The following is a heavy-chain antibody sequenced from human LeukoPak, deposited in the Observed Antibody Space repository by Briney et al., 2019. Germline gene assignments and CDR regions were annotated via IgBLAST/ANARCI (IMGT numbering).Heavy chain of an antibody. CDR1: GGPFSGYY. V-gene: IGHV4-34*01. CDR2: INHSGST. J-gene: IGHJ4*02. CDR3: ARGGYIYDYVWGSYRYETLDY. D-gene: IGHD3-16*02. Sequence: PSETLSLTCAVDGGPFSGYYWSWIRQPPGKGLEWIGEINHSGSTNYNPSLKSRVTISEDTSKNQFSLKLSSVTAADTAVYYCARGGYIYDYVWGSYRYETLDYWGQGTLVTVSS.